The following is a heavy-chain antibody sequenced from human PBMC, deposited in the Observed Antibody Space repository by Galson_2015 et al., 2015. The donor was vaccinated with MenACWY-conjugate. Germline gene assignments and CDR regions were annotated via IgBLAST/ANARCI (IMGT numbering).Heavy chain of an antibody. CDR2: ISSSGNTI. D-gene: IGHD2-8*01. CDR3: ARKYCTNGICYPGFDY. CDR1: GFTFSSHG. Sequence: SLRLSCAASGFTFSSHGMNWVRQAPGKGLEWVSYISSSGNTIYYADSVKGRFTISRDNAKNSLYLQMNSLRAEDTAVYYCARKYCTNGICYPGFDYWGQGTLVTVSS. J-gene: IGHJ4*02. V-gene: IGHV3-48*01.